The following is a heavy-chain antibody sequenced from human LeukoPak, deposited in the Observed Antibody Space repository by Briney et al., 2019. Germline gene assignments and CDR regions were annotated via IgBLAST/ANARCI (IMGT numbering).Heavy chain of an antibody. J-gene: IGHJ5*02. D-gene: IGHD3-10*01. CDR3: ARRAYYSVSGSYHWFDA. V-gene: IGHV5-51*01. CDR2: IYPRDSDT. Sequence: GESLKISCKRSGYSFTSYWSGWVRQMPGKGLELMGIIYPRDSDTRYSPSFQGHVTISADKSINTAYLQWSSLKASDTAMYYCARRAYYSVSGSYHWFDAWGQGSPATVSS. CDR1: GYSFTSYW.